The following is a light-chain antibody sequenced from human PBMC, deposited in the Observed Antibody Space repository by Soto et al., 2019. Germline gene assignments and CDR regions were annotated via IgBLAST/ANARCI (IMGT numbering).Light chain of an antibody. Sequence: QSALTQPASGSGSPGQSITISCTGTSSDVGGYNYVSWYQQHPGKAPKLMIYEVSNRPSGVSNRFSGSKSGNTASLTISGLQAEDEADYYCSSYTSSSTVVFSGGTKLTVL. CDR1: SSDVGGYNY. CDR3: SSYTSSSTVV. J-gene: IGLJ2*01. CDR2: EVS. V-gene: IGLV2-14*01.